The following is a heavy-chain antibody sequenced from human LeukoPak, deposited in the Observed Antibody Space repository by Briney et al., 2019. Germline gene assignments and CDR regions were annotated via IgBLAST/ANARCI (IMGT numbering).Heavy chain of an antibody. D-gene: IGHD3-10*01. CDR1: GFTFGSYA. CDR3: AKTMKVITYYYGSGTWAPGY. CDR2: ITGSGDST. J-gene: IGHJ4*02. Sequence: GGSLRLSCADSGFTFGSYAMSWVRQAPGKGLEWVSTITGSGDSTYYADSVKGRFAISRDNSKNTLYLQMNSLRAEDTAVYYCAKTMKVITYYYGSGTWAPGYWGQGTLVTVSS. V-gene: IGHV3-23*01.